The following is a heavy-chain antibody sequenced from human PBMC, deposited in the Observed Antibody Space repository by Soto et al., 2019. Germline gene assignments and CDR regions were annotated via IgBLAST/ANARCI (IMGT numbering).Heavy chain of an antibody. J-gene: IGHJ4*02. Sequence: GGSLRLSCAASGFTFSRSGMHWVRQAPGKGLEWVAIISYDGSNKYYADSVKGRFTISRDNSKNTLYLQMNSLRAEDTAMYYCAKDRGGGYVEIGNLDYWGQGTLVTVSS. CDR3: AKDRGGGYVEIGNLDY. V-gene: IGHV3-30*18. CDR2: ISYDGSNK. CDR1: GFTFSRSG. D-gene: IGHD5-12*01.